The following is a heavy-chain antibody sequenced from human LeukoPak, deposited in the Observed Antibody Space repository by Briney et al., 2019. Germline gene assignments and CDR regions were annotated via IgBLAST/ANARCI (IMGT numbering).Heavy chain of an antibody. Sequence: PGRSLRLSCAASGFTFSSYGMHWVRQAPGKGLGWVAVIWYDGSNKYYADSVKGRFTISRDNSKNTLYLQMNSLRAEDTAVYYCARYLWHYYDSSGYYSIDYWGQGTLVTVSS. CDR1: GFTFSSYG. CDR3: ARYLWHYYDSSGYYSIDY. V-gene: IGHV3-33*01. D-gene: IGHD3-22*01. CDR2: IWYDGSNK. J-gene: IGHJ4*02.